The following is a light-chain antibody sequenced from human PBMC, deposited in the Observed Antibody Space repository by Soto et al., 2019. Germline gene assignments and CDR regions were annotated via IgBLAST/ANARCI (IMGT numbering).Light chain of an antibody. CDR1: SSNLGSNY. CDR2: RNN. J-gene: IGLJ2*01. V-gene: IGLV1-47*01. CDR3: AAWDDSLSGVV. Sequence: QSVLTQPPSASGTPGQRVTISCSGSSSNLGSNYVYWYQQLPGTAPKLLIYRNNQRPSGVPDRFSGSKSGTSASLAISGLRSEDEADYYCAAWDDSLSGVVFGGGPKLTVL.